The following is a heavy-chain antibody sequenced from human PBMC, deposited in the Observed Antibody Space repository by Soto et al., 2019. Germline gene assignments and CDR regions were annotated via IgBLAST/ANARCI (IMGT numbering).Heavy chain of an antibody. J-gene: IGHJ3*02. CDR3: ARDGLVSGDAFDI. CDR2: ISAYNGTT. Sequence: RASVKVSCKASGYTFTSYGISWVRQAPGQGLEWMGWISAYNGTTNYAQKLQGRGTMTTDTSTSTAYMELRSRRSDDTAVYYCARDGLVSGDAFDIWGQGTMVTVSS. CDR1: GYTFTSYG. V-gene: IGHV1-18*01. D-gene: IGHD3-16*01.